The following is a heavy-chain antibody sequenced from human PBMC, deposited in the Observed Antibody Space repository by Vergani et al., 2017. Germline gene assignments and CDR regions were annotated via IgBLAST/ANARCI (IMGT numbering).Heavy chain of an antibody. CDR3: AKAGGRVISAFCFDY. D-gene: IGHD3-22*01. CDR2: ITHSGST. J-gene: IGHJ4*02. Sequence: QGQLQQWGAGLLKPSETLSLTCAVFGGSFSGYYWTWIRQPPGKGLEWIGEITHSGSTKYNPSLKSRVTISVDTSKNQISLKLSSVTAADTAVYYCAKAGGRVISAFCFDYWGQGTLVTVSS. CDR1: GGSFSGYY. V-gene: IGHV4-34*01.